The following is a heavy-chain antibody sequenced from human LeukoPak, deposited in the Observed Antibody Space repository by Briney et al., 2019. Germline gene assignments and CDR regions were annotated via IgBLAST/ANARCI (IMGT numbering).Heavy chain of an antibody. CDR3: ARVKDFFSLDDY. V-gene: IGHV4-4*02. CDR2: IYHSGST. Sequence: TSETLSLTCAVSGGSISSSNWWSWVRQPPGKGLEWIGEIYHSGSTNYNPSLKSRVTISVDKSKNQFSLKLSSVTAADTAVYYCARVKDFFSLDDYWGQGTLVTVSS. D-gene: IGHD3-3*01. CDR1: GGSISSSNW. J-gene: IGHJ4*02.